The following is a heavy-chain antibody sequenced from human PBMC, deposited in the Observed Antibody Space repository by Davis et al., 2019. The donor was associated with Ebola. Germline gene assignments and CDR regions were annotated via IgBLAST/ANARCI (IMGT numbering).Heavy chain of an antibody. CDR3: AREQLWLLHDAFDI. J-gene: IGHJ3*02. CDR1: VDSVSSNSAA. V-gene: IGHV6-1*01. CDR2: TYYRSKWYN. D-gene: IGHD5-18*01. Sequence: SQTLSLTRAISVDSVSSNSAAWNWISQSPSIGLEWLGRTYYRSKWYNDYAVSVKSRITINPDTSKNQFSLQLNSVTPEDTAVYYCAREQLWLLHDAFDIWGQGTMVTVSS.